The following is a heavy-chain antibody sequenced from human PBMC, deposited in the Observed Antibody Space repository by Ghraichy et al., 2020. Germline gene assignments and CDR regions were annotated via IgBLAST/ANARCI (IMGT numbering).Heavy chain of an antibody. CDR3: ASSVVPAASLDY. J-gene: IGHJ4*02. CDR1: GFTFSSYS. Sequence: GGSLRLSCAASGFTFSSYSMNWVRQAPGKGLEWVSSISSSSSYIYYADLVKGRFTISRDNAKNSLYLQMNSLRAEDTAVYYCASSVVPAASLDYWGQGTLVTVSS. D-gene: IGHD2-2*01. V-gene: IGHV3-21*01. CDR2: ISSSSSYI.